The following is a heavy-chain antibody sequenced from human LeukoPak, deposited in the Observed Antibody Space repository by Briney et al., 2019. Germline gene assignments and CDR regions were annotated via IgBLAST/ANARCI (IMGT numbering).Heavy chain of an antibody. Sequence: QPGGSLRPSCAASGFTFSSYWMHWVRQAPGKGLVWVSRINSDGSSTSYADSVKGRFTISRDNAKNTLYLQMNSLRAEDTAVYYCARMATIGPFDYWGQGTLVTVSS. J-gene: IGHJ4*02. D-gene: IGHD5-24*01. V-gene: IGHV3-74*01. CDR2: INSDGSST. CDR3: ARMATIGPFDY. CDR1: GFTFSSYW.